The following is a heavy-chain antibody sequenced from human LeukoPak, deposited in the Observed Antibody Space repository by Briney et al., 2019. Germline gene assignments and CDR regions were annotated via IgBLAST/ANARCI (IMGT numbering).Heavy chain of an antibody. CDR2: LSKSGNT. CDR1: GGSISSYY. Sequence: SETLSLTCTVSGGSISSYYWSWIRLPPGKGLEWIGYLSKSGNTNYSPSLTSRVTIFGDTSKNQFFVKLSSVTAADTAMYYCARARYVNSFYAFDIWGQGTLVTVSS. CDR3: ARARYVNSFYAFDI. V-gene: IGHV4-59*01. D-gene: IGHD3-9*01. J-gene: IGHJ3*02.